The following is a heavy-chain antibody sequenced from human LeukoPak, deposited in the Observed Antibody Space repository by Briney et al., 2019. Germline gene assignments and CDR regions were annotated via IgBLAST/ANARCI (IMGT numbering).Heavy chain of an antibody. CDR1: GYTFTTYA. D-gene: IGHD6-13*01. CDR2: INTNTGNP. J-gene: IGHJ6*02. V-gene: IGHV7-4-1*01. CDR3: ARVNVAAEGGTYNYYGMDV. Sequence: ASVKVSCKASGYTFTTYAMNWVRQAPGQGLEWIGWINTNTGNPTYAQAFTGRFVFSLETSVSTASLQIDSLTAEDTAVYFCARVNVAAEGGTYNYYGMDVWGQGTTVTVSS.